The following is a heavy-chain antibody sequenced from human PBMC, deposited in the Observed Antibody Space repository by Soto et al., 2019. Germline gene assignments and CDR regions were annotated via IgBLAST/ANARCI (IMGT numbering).Heavy chain of an antibody. V-gene: IGHV3-23*01. CDR3: AKDLEPEVFTAEYLDH. CDR1: GFTFSSYA. CDR2: ISGYGGST. D-gene: IGHD1-1*01. Sequence: EVQLLESGGGLVQPGGSLRLSCAASGFTFSSYAMSWVRQAPGKGLEWVSSISGYGGSTYYADSVKGRFTISRDNSKNTLYLQMDSLRAADTAVYYCAKDLEPEVFTAEYLDHWGQGSLVTVSS. J-gene: IGHJ4*02.